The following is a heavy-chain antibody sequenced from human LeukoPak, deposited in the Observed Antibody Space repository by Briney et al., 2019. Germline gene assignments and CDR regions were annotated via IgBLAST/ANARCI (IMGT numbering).Heavy chain of an antibody. J-gene: IGHJ3*02. CDR1: GFTFSGSV. D-gene: IGHD1-26*01. CDR3: SRIVEPATNPFDI. V-gene: IGHV3-73*01. CDR2: IRSKANSYAT. Sequence: GGSLRLSYAASGFTFSGSVIHWVRQASGKGLEWVGRIRSKANSYATAYAASVEGRFTISRDDSKNTAYLQMNSLKTEDTAVYYCSRIVEPATNPFDIWGQGTMVTVSS.